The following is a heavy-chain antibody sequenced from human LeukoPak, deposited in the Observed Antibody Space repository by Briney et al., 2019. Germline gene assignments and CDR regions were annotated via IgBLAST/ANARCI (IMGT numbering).Heavy chain of an antibody. CDR1: GFTFSSYS. Sequence: PGGSLRLSCAASGFTFSSYSMNWVRQAPGKGLEWVAFIRYDGSNKYYADSVKGRFTISRDNSKNTLYLQMNSLRAEDTAVYYCAKAQRGYFDYWGQGTLVTVSS. CDR2: IRYDGSNK. D-gene: IGHD1-26*01. V-gene: IGHV3-30*02. CDR3: AKAQRGYFDY. J-gene: IGHJ4*02.